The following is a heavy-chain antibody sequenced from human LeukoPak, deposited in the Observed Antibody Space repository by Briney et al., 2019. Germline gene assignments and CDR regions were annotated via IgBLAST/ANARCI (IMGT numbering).Heavy chain of an antibody. Sequence: SETLSLTCTVSGYSISSGYYWGWIRQPPGKGLEWIGSIYHSGSTYYNPSLKSRVTISVDTSKNQFSLKLSSVTAADTAVYYCARDPAYYYSSGSYLARDYWGQGTLVTVSS. CDR2: IYHSGST. V-gene: IGHV4-38-2*02. CDR3: ARDPAYYYSSGSYLARDY. CDR1: GYSISSGYY. J-gene: IGHJ4*02. D-gene: IGHD3-10*01.